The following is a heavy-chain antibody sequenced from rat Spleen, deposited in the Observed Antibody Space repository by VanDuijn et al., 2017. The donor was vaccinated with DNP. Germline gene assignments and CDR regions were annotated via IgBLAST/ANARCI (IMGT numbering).Heavy chain of an antibody. J-gene: IGHJ4*01. CDR1: GFSLTSYG. CDR2: MSTSGDT. D-gene: IGHD1-3*01. Sequence: QVQLKESGPGLVQPSQTLSLTCTVSGFSLTSYGVSWVRQPPGKGLEWIAAMSTSGDTSYNSVLESRLSISRDTSKDQVFLKMNSLQTEDTAIYFCTRDLRVATGHPYGLDPWGQGISVTVSS. CDR3: TRDLRVATGHPYGLDP. V-gene: IGHV2S12*01.